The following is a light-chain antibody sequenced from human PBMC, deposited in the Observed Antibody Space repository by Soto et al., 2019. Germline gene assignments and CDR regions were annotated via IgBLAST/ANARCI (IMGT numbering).Light chain of an antibody. CDR1: SSDIGRYNH. Sequence: QSALTQPASVSGSSGQSITISCTGTSSDIGRYNHVSWYQQHPGKAPKVIIYEVSNRPSGASARFSGSKSGKTASLTISGLQVGDEADYYCSSFTTTNTLIFGGGTKLTVL. V-gene: IGLV2-14*01. CDR2: EVS. CDR3: SSFTTTNTLI. J-gene: IGLJ2*01.